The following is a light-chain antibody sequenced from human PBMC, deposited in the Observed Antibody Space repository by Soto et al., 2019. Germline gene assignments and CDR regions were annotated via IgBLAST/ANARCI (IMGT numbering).Light chain of an antibody. CDR3: QQYDNLPLT. CDR2: DAS. V-gene: IGKV1-5*01. Sequence: DFQMTQSPSTLSASLGDRVTITCRASQNIRSRLAWFQQKPGKAPKLLIYDASSLESGVPQRFSGSGSGTDFTFTISSLQPEDIETYYCQQYDNLPLTFGGGTKVDIK. CDR1: QNIRSR. J-gene: IGKJ4*01.